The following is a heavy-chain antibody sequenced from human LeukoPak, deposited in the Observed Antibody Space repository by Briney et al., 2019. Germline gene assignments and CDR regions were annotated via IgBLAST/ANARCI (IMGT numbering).Heavy chain of an antibody. J-gene: IGHJ4*02. Sequence: GASVKVSCKASGYTFTSYGISWVRQAPGQGLEWMGWISAYNGNTNYAQKLQGRVTVTTDTSTSTAYMELRSLRSDDTAVYYCARFDGRNGDYVQPFDYWGQGTLVTVSS. CDR3: ARFDGRNGDYVQPFDY. V-gene: IGHV1-18*01. D-gene: IGHD4-17*01. CDR1: GYTFTSYG. CDR2: ISAYNGNT.